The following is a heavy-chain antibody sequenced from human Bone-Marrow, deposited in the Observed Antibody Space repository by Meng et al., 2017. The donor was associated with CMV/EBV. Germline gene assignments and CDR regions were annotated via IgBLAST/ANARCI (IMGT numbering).Heavy chain of an antibody. D-gene: IGHD3-3*01. J-gene: IGHJ4*02. Sequence: GGSLRLSCAASGFTFSTYSMTWVRQAPGMGLEWVSPITSRGTYIYYADSLKGRFTISRDNAKNSLSLQMNSLRAEDTAVYYCARVNNDFYDFWNGYLDIWGQGTLVTVSS. V-gene: IGHV3-21*01. CDR3: ARVNNDFYDFWNGYLDI. CDR2: ITSRGTYI. CDR1: GFTFSTYS.